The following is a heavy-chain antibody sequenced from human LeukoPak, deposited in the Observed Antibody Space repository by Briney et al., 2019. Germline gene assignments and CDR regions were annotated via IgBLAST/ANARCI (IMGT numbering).Heavy chain of an antibody. CDR3: ARALRTTRPFDY. D-gene: IGHD1-26*01. CDR2: INSDGSST. J-gene: IGHJ4*02. CDR1: GFTFSSYW. Sequence: PGGSLRLSRAASGFTFSSYWMHWVRQAPGKGLVWVSRINSDGSSTSYADSVKGRFTISRDNAKNTLYLQMNSLRAEDTAVYYCARALRTTRPFDYWGQGTLVTVSS. V-gene: IGHV3-74*01.